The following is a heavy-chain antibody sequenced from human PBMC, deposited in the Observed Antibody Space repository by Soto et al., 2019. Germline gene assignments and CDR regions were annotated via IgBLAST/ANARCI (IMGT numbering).Heavy chain of an antibody. V-gene: IGHV4-59*01. CDR1: GGSISRYY. J-gene: IGHJ5*02. D-gene: IGHD6-13*01. CDR2: IYYSGST. Sequence: SETLSLTCTVSGGSISRYYWSWIRQPPGKGLEWIGYIYYSGSTNYNPSLKSRVTISVDTSKNQFSLKLSSVTAADTAVYYCARDQSHSSSWYWFDPWGQGTLVTVSS. CDR3: ARDQSHSSSWYWFDP.